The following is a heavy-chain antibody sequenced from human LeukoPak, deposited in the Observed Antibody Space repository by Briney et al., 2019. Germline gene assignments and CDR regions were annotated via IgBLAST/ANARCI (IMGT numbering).Heavy chain of an antibody. CDR1: GGTFSSYT. CDR2: IIPILGMA. J-gene: IGHJ4*02. V-gene: IGHV1-69*02. CDR3: ARAVGLGYCSSTSCYSLDY. D-gene: IGHD2-2*01. Sequence: SVKVSRKASGGTFSSYTITWVRQAPGQGLEWMGRIIPILGMANYAQKFQGRITITADQSTSTTYMELSSLRSEDTAVYYCARAVGLGYCSSTSCYSLDYWGQGTLVTVSS.